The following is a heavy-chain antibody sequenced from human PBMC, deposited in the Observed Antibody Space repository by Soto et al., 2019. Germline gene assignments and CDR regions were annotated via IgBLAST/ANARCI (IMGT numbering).Heavy chain of an antibody. Sequence: EVQLVESGGGLIQRGGSLRLSCAPSGFSVRGNYMGWVRQAPGKGLEWVSVVFSGGVTYYADAVKGRFTINKDEAQNSLSLQMNSLRAEDTAMYYCVGSRTFTYGFENWGQGTLVTVSS. CDR1: GFSVRGNY. J-gene: IGHJ4*02. D-gene: IGHD3-16*01. CDR3: VGSRTFTYGFEN. CDR2: VFSGGVT. V-gene: IGHV3-53*01.